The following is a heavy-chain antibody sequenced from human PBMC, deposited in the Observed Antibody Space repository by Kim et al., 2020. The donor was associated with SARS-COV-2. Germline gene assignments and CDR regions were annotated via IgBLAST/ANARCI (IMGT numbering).Heavy chain of an antibody. V-gene: IGHV4-39*07. Sequence: SETLSLTCTVSGGSISSSSYYWGWIRQPPGKGLEWIGSIYYSGSTYYNPSLKSRVTISVDTSKNQFSLKLSSVTAADTAVYYCARDFRRDGYNLHRVFD. CDR2: IYYSGST. CDR3: ARDFRRDGYNLHRVFD. CDR1: GGSISSSSYY. D-gene: IGHD5-12*01. J-gene: IGHJ4*01.